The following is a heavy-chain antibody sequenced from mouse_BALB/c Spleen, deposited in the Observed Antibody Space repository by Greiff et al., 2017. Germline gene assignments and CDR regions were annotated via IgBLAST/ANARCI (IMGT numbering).Heavy chain of an antibody. V-gene: IGHV2-2*02. CDR1: GFSLTSYG. CDR3: ARLRWLLPLLAMDY. D-gene: IGHD2-3*01. J-gene: IGHJ4*01. CDR2: IWSGGST. Sequence: QVQLKQSGPCLVQPSQSLSITCTVSGFSLTSYGVHWVRQSPGKGLEWLGVIWSGGSTDYNAAFISRLSISKDNSKSQVFFKMNSLQANDTAIYYCARLRWLLPLLAMDYWGQGTSVTVSS.